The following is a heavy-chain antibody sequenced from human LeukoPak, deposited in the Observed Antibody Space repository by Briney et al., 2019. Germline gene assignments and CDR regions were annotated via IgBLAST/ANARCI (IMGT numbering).Heavy chain of an antibody. Sequence: GVSLRLSCAASGFTFSSYAMSWVRQAPGKGLEWVSAISGSGGSTYYADSVKGRFTISRDNSKNTLYLQMNSLRAEDTAVYYCAKVYDSSGYYSFFDYWGQGTLVTVSS. V-gene: IGHV3-23*01. CDR1: GFTFSSYA. CDR2: ISGSGGST. D-gene: IGHD3-22*01. J-gene: IGHJ4*02. CDR3: AKVYDSSGYYSFFDY.